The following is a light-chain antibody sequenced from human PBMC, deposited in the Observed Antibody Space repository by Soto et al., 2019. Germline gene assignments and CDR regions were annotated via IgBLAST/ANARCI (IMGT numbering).Light chain of an antibody. J-gene: IGKJ4*01. CDR2: GAS. Sequence: NVFAHSPTSRSLSTGGRATPLFRASQSVSSSYSAWYQKTPGQAPRLLIYGASSRATGIPDRFSGSGSGTDFTLTISRLEPDDLAVYYWQHYGRSPLTFGGGTKVDIK. CDR1: QSVSSSY. V-gene: IGKV3-20*01. CDR3: QHYGRSPLT.